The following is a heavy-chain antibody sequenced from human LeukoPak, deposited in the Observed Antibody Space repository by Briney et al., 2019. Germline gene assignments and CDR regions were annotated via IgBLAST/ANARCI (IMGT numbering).Heavy chain of an antibody. V-gene: IGHV3-23*01. CDR1: GFTFSSYA. CDR3: AKDISGSYTRGFDY. D-gene: IGHD1-26*01. J-gene: IGHJ4*02. Sequence: GGSLRLSCAASGFTFSSYAMSWVRQAPGKGLEWVSGISGSGHSTYYADSVKGRFTISRDNSKGTMYLQMNSLRAEDTAIYYCAKDISGSYTRGFDYWGQGTLVTVSS. CDR2: ISGSGHST.